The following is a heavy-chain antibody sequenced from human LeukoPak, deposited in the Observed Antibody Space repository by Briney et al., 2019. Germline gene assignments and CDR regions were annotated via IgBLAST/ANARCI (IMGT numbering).Heavy chain of an antibody. CDR1: GGSISGYY. CDR2: IYYSGST. Sequence: SETLSLTCTVSGGSISGYYWSWIRRPPGKGLEWIGYIYYSGSTNYNPSLKSRVTISVDTSKNQFSLKLSSVTAADTAVYYCARQEYCSGGSCSPFDYWGQGTLVTVSS. V-gene: IGHV4-59*08. CDR3: ARQEYCSGGSCSPFDY. J-gene: IGHJ4*02. D-gene: IGHD2-15*01.